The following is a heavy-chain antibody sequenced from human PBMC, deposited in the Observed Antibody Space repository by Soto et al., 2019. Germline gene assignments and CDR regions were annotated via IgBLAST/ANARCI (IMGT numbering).Heavy chain of an antibody. J-gene: IGHJ4*02. V-gene: IGHV4-59*01. CDR2: IYYSGST. CDR1: GDSISSYY. CDR3: AGLYDSSGYPFDY. D-gene: IGHD3-22*01. Sequence: SETLSLTCTVSGDSISSYYWSWIRQPPGKGLEWIGYIYYSGSTNYNPSLKSRVTISVDTSKNQFSLKLSSVTAADTAVYYCAGLYDSSGYPFDYWGQGTLVTVSS.